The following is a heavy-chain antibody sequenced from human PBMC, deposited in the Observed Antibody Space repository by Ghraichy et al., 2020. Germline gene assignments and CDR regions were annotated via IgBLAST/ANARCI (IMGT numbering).Heavy chain of an antibody. CDR2: ISGSGGST. V-gene: IGHV3-23*01. D-gene: IGHD3-22*01. J-gene: IGHJ4*02. CDR1: GFTFSSYA. Sequence: GESLNISCAASGFTFSSYAMSWVRQAPGKGLEWVSAISGSGGSTYYADSVKGRFTISRDNSKNTLYLQMNSLRAEDTAVYYCAKYHSSGYYSVWGQGTLVTVSS. CDR3: AKYHSSGYYSV.